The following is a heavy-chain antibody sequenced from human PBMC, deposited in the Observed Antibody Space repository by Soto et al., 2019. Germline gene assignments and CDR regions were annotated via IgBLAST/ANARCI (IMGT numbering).Heavy chain of an antibody. CDR3: ARESYYDSSGYYPDYGMDV. J-gene: IGHJ6*02. D-gene: IGHD3-22*01. CDR2: IYYSGST. V-gene: IGHV4-31*03. CDR1: GGSISSGGYY. Sequence: SETLSLTCTVSGGSISSGGYYWSWTRQHPGKGLEWIGYIYYSGSTYYNPSLKSRVTISVDTSKNQFSLKLSSVTAADTAVYYCARESYYDSSGYYPDYGMDVWGQGTTVTVSS.